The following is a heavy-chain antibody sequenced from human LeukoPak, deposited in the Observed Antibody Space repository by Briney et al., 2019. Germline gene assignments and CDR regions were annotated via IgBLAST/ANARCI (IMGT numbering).Heavy chain of an antibody. J-gene: IGHJ4*02. CDR3: AKVRTTVTPGYFDY. CDR2: ISGSGGST. D-gene: IGHD4-17*01. V-gene: IGHV3-23*01. CDR1: GFTFSAYC. Sequence: QPGGSLRLSCTASGFTFSAYCMSWVRQAPGKGLEWVSAISGSGGSTYYADSVKDRFTISRDRCKKTVYLQMDSLRAEDTAVYYCAKVRTTVTPGYFDYGGEGALVTGSS.